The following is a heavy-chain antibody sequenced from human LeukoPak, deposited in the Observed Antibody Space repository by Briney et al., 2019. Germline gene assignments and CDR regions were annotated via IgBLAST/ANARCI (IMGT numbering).Heavy chain of an antibody. V-gene: IGHV4-39*07. Sequence: SETLSLTCTVSGGSISSSSYYWGWIRQPPGKGLEWIGSIYYSGSTYYNPSLKSRVTISVDTSKNQFSLKLSSVTAADTAVYYCARETGDYGPIYYYYYYTDVWGKGTTVTVSS. J-gene: IGHJ6*03. CDR1: GGSISSSSYY. D-gene: IGHD4-17*01. CDR2: IYYSGST. CDR3: ARETGDYGPIYYYYYYTDV.